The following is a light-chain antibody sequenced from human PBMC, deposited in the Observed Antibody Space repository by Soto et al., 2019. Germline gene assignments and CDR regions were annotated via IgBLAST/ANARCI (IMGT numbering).Light chain of an antibody. CDR3: SSYTSSSTLDVL. V-gene: IGLV2-14*01. CDR2: DVS. Sequence: QSALTQPASVSGSPGQSITISCTGTSSDVGAYNYVSWYQQHPGKAPKLIIYDVSYRPSGVSKRFSGSKSGNTASLTISGLQPEVEADYYCSSYTSSSTLDVLFGGGTKLTVL. J-gene: IGLJ2*01. CDR1: SSDVGAYNY.